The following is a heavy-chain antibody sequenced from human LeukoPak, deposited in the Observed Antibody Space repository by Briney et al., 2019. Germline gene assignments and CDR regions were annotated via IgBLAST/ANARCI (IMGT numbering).Heavy chain of an antibody. CDR3: ARFTIVGDFDC. J-gene: IGHJ4*02. CDR1: GFTFSSYS. V-gene: IGHV3-21*01. D-gene: IGHD1-26*01. CDR2: ISSSSSYI. Sequence: GGSLRLSCAASGFTFSSYSMNWVRQAPGKGLEWVSSISSSSSYIYYADSVKGRFTISRDNAKNSLYLQMNSLRAEDTAVYYCARFTIVGDFDCWGQGTLVTVSS.